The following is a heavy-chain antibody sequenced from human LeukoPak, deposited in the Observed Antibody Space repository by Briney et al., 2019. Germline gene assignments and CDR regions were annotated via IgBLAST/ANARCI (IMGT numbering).Heavy chain of an antibody. Sequence: GASVKVSCKVSGYTLTELSMHWVRQAPGKGLEWMGGFDPEDGETIYAQKFQGRATMTEDTSTDTAYMELSSLRSEDTAVYYCATDGLNGDYGAYYYYGMDVWGQGTTVTVSS. CDR1: GYTLTELS. CDR3: ATDGLNGDYGAYYYYGMDV. J-gene: IGHJ6*02. V-gene: IGHV1-24*01. CDR2: FDPEDGET. D-gene: IGHD4-17*01.